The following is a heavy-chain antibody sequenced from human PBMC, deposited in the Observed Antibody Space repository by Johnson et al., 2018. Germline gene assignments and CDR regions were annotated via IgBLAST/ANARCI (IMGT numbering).Heavy chain of an antibody. V-gene: IGHV3-21*06. CDR3: VRDTLEPFGMDV. J-gene: IGHJ6*02. CDR1: GFIFINYN. Sequence: EVQLVETGGGLVKPGGSLRLSCSASGFIFINYNMNWVRQAPGKGLELVSSISSGSGYIDYSDSVKGRFTISRDNGKNALYLQMDGLRAEDTAVYSCVRDTLEPFGMDVWGQGTTVIVSS. D-gene: IGHD1-1*01. CDR2: ISSGSGYI.